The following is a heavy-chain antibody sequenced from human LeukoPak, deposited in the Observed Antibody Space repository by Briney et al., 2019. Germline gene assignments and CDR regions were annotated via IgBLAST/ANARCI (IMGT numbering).Heavy chain of an antibody. V-gene: IGHV3-48*01. Sequence: PGGSLRLSCAASGFAFSSYGMNWVRQAPGKGLEWVSYISSSSSSIYYADSVKGRFTISRDSAKSSLYLRMNSLRAEDTAVYYCARELGYCSSTSCYGYWGQGTLVTVSS. D-gene: IGHD2-2*01. CDR2: ISSSSSSI. J-gene: IGHJ4*02. CDR3: ARELGYCSSTSCYGY. CDR1: GFAFSSYG.